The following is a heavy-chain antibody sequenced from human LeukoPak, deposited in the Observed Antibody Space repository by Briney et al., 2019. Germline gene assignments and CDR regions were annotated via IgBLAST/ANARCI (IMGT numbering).Heavy chain of an antibody. V-gene: IGHV4-34*01. CDR1: GGSFSGYY. D-gene: IGHD3-16*01. CDR2: INHSGST. CDR3: ARGPARIMYYYYYYMDV. Sequence: SETLSLTCAVYGGSFSGYYWSWIRQPPGKGLEWIGEINHSGSTNYNPSLKSRVTMSVDTSKNQFSLKLSSVTAADTAVYYCARGPARIMYYYYYYMDVWGKGTTVTVSS. J-gene: IGHJ6*03.